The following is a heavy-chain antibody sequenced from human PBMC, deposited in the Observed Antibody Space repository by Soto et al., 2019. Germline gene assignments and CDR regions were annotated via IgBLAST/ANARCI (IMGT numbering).Heavy chain of an antibody. V-gene: IGHV1-3*01. D-gene: IGHD3-10*01. CDR1: GYTFTSYA. CDR2: INAGNGNT. Sequence: ASVKVSCKASGYTFTSYAMHWVRQAPGQRLEWMGWINAGNGNTKYSQKFQGRVTITRDTSASTAYMELSSLRSEDTAVYYCAILWFGSKPRPDYMDVWGKGTTVTVSS. CDR3: AILWFGSKPRPDYMDV. J-gene: IGHJ6*03.